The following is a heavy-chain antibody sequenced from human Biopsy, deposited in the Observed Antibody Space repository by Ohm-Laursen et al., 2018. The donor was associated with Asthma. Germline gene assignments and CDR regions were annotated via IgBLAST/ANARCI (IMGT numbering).Heavy chain of an antibody. Sequence: SGTLSLTCTVTGGSVTSATFHWSWIRQAPGKGLEWIGFINYSGSANYSPSLRGRVSISVDTSKNQFSLRLTSVTAADTAVYYCARGSSSRLSQWELLVSGGKRAHSYYGMDVWGQGTTVTVSS. J-gene: IGHJ6*02. CDR2: INYSGSA. CDR1: GGSVTSATFH. CDR3: ARGSSSRLSQWELLVSGGKRAHSYYGMDV. D-gene: IGHD1-26*01. V-gene: IGHV4-61*01.